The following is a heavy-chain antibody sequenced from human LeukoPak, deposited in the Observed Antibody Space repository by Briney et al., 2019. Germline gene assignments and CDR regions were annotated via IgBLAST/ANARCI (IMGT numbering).Heavy chain of an antibody. CDR2: INPNSGGT. CDR3: ARFGYCSSTSCSHNFDY. J-gene: IGHJ4*02. V-gene: IGHV1-2*02. Sequence: GASVKVSCKASGGTFSSYAISWVRQAPGQGLEWMGWINPNSGGTNYAQKFQGRVTMTRDTSISTAYMELSRLRSDDTAVYYCARFGYCSSTSCSHNFDYWGQGTLVTVSS. CDR1: GGTFSSYA. D-gene: IGHD2-2*01.